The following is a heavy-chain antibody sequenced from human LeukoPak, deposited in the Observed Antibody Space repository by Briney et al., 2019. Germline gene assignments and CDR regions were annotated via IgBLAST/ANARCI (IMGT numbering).Heavy chain of an antibody. D-gene: IGHD5-12*01. Sequence: RSGGSLRLSCAASGNYWMHWVRQVPGKGLVWVSHINSDGSWTSYADSVKGRFTISKDNAKNTQYLQMNSLRTEDTAMYYCARSYRYSGWKYFDYWGQGTLVTVSS. CDR3: ARSYRYSGWKYFDY. V-gene: IGHV3-74*01. CDR1: GNYW. CDR2: INSDGSWT. J-gene: IGHJ4*02.